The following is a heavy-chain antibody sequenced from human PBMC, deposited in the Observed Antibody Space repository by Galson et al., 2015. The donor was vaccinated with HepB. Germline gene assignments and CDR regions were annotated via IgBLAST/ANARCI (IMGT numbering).Heavy chain of an antibody. CDR1: GYTFTGYY. J-gene: IGHJ6*02. CDR3: ARDAAPSFIAAAGRGGMDV. Sequence: SVKVSCKASGYTFTGYYMHWVRQAPGQGLEWMGWINPNSGGTNYAQKFQGWVTMTRDTSISTAYMELSRLRSDDTAVYYCARDAAPSFIAAAGRGGMDVWGQGTTVTVSS. D-gene: IGHD6-13*01. V-gene: IGHV1-2*04. CDR2: INPNSGGT.